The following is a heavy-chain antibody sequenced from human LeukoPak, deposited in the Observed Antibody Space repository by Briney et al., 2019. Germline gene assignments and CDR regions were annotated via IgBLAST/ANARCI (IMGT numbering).Heavy chain of an antibody. D-gene: IGHD5-12*01. CDR2: IYPSDSDT. V-gene: IGHV5-51*01. CDR1: GYTFPSYW. Sequence: GESLKISCKASGYTFPSYWIVWVRQMPGKGLEWMGSIYPSDSDTRYSPSFQGQVTISADKSISTAYLQWSSLKASDTAMYYCTLRAKSGYSGYVDYWGQGTLVTVSS. CDR3: TLRAKSGYSGYVDY. J-gene: IGHJ4*02.